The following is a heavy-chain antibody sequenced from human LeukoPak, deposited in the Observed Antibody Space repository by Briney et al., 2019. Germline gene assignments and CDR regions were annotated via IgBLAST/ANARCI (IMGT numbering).Heavy chain of an antibody. Sequence: GGSLRLSCAASGFTFSSYGMHWVRQAPGKGLEWVAFIRYDGSNKYYADSVKGRFTISRDNSKKTLYLQMNSLRPEDTAVYYCAKDGGEYCTSSSCYYYYMDVWGKGTTVTVSS. CDR2: IRYDGSNK. CDR3: AKDGGEYCTSSSCYYYYMDV. V-gene: IGHV3-30*02. CDR1: GFTFSSYG. J-gene: IGHJ6*03. D-gene: IGHD2/OR15-2a*01.